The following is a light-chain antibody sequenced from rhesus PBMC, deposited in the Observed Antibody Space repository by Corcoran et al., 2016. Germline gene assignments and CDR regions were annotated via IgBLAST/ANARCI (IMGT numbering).Light chain of an antibody. CDR2: GAS. CDR1: QSVGNY. V-gene: IGKV3-24*04. J-gene: IGKJ1*01. CDR3: QQSSNLWT. Sequence: ETVVTQSPATLALSPGERATLSCRASQSVGNYLAWYQPKPGNAPRLLIDGASSRATGIPDRVSGSGSGTDFTITISSLEPEDVGVYYCQQSSNLWTFGQGTKVEIK.